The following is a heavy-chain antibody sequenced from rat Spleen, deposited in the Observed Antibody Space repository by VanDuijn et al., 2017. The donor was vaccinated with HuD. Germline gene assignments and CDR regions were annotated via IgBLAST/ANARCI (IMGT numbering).Heavy chain of an antibody. Sequence: EVQLVESDGGLLQPGRSLKLSCAASGFNFSDYFMAWVRQAPTKGLEWVATISTGGGNTYYRDSVKGRFTISRDNAENTVYLQMNSLRSEDTATYYCAKDMNYYSTYPFYVMGDWGQGASVTVSS. CDR3: AKDMNYYSTYPFYVMGD. CDR2: ISTGGGNT. J-gene: IGHJ4*01. D-gene: IGHD1-2*01. CDR1: GFNFSDYF. V-gene: IGHV5-27*01.